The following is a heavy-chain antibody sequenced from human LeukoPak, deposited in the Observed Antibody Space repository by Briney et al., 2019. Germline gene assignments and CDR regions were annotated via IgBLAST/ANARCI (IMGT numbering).Heavy chain of an antibody. D-gene: IGHD2-2*01. CDR1: GFTFSIYW. Sequence: PGGSLRLSCAASGFTFSIYWMHWVRQAPGKGLVWVSRINSDGRSTGYADSVKGRFTISRDNAKNTLYLQMNSLRAEDTAVYYCAKAHSAALIPWRFDPWGQGTLVTVSS. CDR3: AKAHSAALIPWRFDP. J-gene: IGHJ5*02. V-gene: IGHV3-74*01. CDR2: INSDGRST.